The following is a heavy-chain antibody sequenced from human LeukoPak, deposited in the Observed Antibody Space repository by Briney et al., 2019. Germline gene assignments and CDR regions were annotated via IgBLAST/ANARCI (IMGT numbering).Heavy chain of an antibody. J-gene: IGHJ4*02. D-gene: IGHD4-17*01. CDR3: ARTMTTMTTHGELDF. CDR2: ITPSGVST. CDR1: GYTFTNYH. Sequence: GASVKVSCKASGYTFTNYHMHWVRQAPGQGLEWMGIITPSGVSTNYPQKFQGRVTMTRDTSTSTVYMELSSLRSEDTAVYYCARTMTTMTTHGELDFWGQGTLVTVSS. V-gene: IGHV1-46*01.